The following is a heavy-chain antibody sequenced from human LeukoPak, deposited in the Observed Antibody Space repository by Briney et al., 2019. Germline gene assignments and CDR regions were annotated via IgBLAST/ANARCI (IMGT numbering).Heavy chain of an antibody. Sequence: PGGSLRLSCAASGFTFSSYWMSWVRQAPGKGLEWVANIKQDGSEKYYVDSVKGRFTISRDNAKNSLYLQMNSLRAEDTAVYYCASHSSGWYWYFDLWGRGTLVTVSS. CDR1: GFTFSSYW. CDR2: IKQDGSEK. V-gene: IGHV3-7*01. J-gene: IGHJ2*01. CDR3: ASHSSGWYWYFDL. D-gene: IGHD6-19*01.